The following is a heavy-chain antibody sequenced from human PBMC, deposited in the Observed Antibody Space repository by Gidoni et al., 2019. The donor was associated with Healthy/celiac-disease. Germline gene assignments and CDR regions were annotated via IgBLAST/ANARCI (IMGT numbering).Heavy chain of an antibody. D-gene: IGHD6-13*01. CDR1: GFTVSSNY. Sequence: EVQLVESGGGLIQPGGSLSLSCAASGFTVSSNYMSGVRQAPGKGLEWVSVICSGGSTYYADSVKGRFTLSRDKSKITLYLQMNSLRAEDTSVYYCARGPLGIAAAGTGVMDVWGQGTTVTVSS. CDR2: ICSGGST. CDR3: ARGPLGIAAAGTGVMDV. J-gene: IGHJ6*02. V-gene: IGHV3-53*01.